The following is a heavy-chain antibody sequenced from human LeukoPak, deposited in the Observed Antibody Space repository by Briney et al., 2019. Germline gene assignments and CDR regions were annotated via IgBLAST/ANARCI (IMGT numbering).Heavy chain of an antibody. Sequence: PGGSLRLSCAASGFTFSSYAMSWVRQAPGKGLEWVSAISGSGGSTYYADSVKGRFTISRDNSKNTLYLQMNSLRAEDTVVYYCAKDPDSSRPYYMDVWGKGTTVTVSS. CDR2: ISGSGGST. J-gene: IGHJ6*03. V-gene: IGHV3-23*01. CDR3: AKDPDSSRPYYMDV. CDR1: GFTFSSYA. D-gene: IGHD6-13*01.